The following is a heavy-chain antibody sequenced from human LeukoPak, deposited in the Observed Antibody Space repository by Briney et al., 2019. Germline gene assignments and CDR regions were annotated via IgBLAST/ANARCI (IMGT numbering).Heavy chain of an antibody. CDR1: GFTFSSYS. Sequence: PGGSLRLSCAASGFTFSSYSMNWVRQAPGKGLEWVSSISSSSSYIYYADSVEGRFTISRDNAKNSLYLQMNSLRAEDTAVYYCARDPPDQEAQDAFDIWGQGTTVTVSS. V-gene: IGHV3-21*01. J-gene: IGHJ3*02. CDR2: ISSSSSYI. CDR3: ARDPPDQEAQDAFDI.